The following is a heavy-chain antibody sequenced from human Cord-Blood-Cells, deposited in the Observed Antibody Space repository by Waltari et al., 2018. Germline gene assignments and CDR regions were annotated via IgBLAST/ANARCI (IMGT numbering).Heavy chain of an antibody. D-gene: IGHD2-2*01. CDR1: GYSISSGYY. CDR3: AREIGYCSSTSCYDAFDI. Sequence: QVQLQESGPGLVKPSETLSLTCAVSGYSISSGYYWGWIRPPPAKGLEWIGSIYHSGSTYYNPSLKSRVTISVDTSKNQFSLKLSSVTAADTAVYYCAREIGYCSSTSCYDAFDIWGQGTMVTVSS. J-gene: IGHJ3*02. CDR2: IYHSGST. V-gene: IGHV4-38-2*02.